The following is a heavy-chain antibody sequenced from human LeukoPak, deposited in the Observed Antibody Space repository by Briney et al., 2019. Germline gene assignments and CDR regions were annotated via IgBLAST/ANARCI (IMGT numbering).Heavy chain of an antibody. V-gene: IGHV3-53*01. CDR3: ARDGSQRAVAV. D-gene: IGHD6-19*01. J-gene: IGHJ4*02. CDR1: GFAVSSYY. Sequence: GGSLRLSCAASGFAVSSYYMSWVRQAPGKGLEWVSFIDSGGSAYYADSVKGRFTISRDNSKNTLYLQMNSLRAEDTAVYYYARDGSQRAVAVWGQGTLVTVSS. CDR2: IDSGGSA.